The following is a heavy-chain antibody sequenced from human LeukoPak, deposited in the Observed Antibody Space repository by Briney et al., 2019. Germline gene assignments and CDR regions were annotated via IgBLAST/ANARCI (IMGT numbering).Heavy chain of an antibody. D-gene: IGHD4-17*01. J-gene: IGHJ4*02. CDR3: ARDYGDYLDY. Sequence: ASVTVSCKASRYTFTSYYMHWVRQAPGQGLEWMGTINPSGGSTSYAQKFQGRVTMTRDTSTSTVYMESSSLRSEDPAVYYCARDYGDYLDYWGQGTLVTVSS. CDR2: INPSGGST. CDR1: RYTFTSYY. V-gene: IGHV1-46*01.